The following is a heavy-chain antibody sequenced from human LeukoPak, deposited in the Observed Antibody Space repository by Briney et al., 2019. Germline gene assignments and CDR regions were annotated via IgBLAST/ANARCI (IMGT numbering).Heavy chain of an antibody. CDR1: GYTFTGYY. D-gene: IGHD3-10*01. CDR2: INPHSGGT. J-gene: IGHJ6*03. Sequence: ASVKVSCKASGYTFTGYYMHCVRQAPGQGLEWMGWINPHSGGTNYAQKFQGRVTMSRDTSISTAYMELSRLRSDDTAVYYCARDLAPFTMVRGVKDYYYMDVWGKGTTVTVSS. V-gene: IGHV1-2*02. CDR3: ARDLAPFTMVRGVKDYYYMDV.